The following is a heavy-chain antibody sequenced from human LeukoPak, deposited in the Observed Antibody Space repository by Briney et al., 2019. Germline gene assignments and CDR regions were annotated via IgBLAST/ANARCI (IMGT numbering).Heavy chain of an antibody. J-gene: IGHJ4*02. CDR2: IYYSGGT. V-gene: IGHV4-39*01. CDR1: GGSISSSNCY. CDR3: ARQTGAGLFILP. D-gene: IGHD3/OR15-3a*01. Sequence: NSSETLSLTCTVSGGSISSSNCYWGWIRQPPGKGLEWIGSIYYSGGTYYNASLKSRVTISIDTSKNQFSLKLSSVTAADTAVYYCARQTGAGLFILPGGQGTLVTVSS.